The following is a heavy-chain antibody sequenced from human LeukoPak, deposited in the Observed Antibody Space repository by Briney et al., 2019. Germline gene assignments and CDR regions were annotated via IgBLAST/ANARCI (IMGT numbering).Heavy chain of an antibody. CDR1: GGSISRSDYY. D-gene: IGHD3-9*01. V-gene: IGHV4-39*01. CDR3: ARQGSGPLTGLDM. CDR2: LYYSGST. J-gene: IGHJ3*02. Sequence: PSETLSLTCSVSGGSISRSDYYWAWVRQPPGKGLEWIGSLYYSGSTYYNPSLKSRVTVSVDTSKNQFSLRLRAVTAADTAVYYCARQGSGPLTGLDMWGQGTMVTVSS.